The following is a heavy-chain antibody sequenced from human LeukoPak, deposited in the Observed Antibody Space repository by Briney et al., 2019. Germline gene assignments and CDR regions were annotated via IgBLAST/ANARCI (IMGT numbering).Heavy chain of an antibody. Sequence: AGGSLRLSCAASGFTFSSYWMSWVRQAPGKGLEWVANIKQDGSEKYYVDSVKGRFTISRDNAKNSLYLQMNSLRAEDTAVYYCARWGNSGYASGYFDYWGQGTLVTVSS. J-gene: IGHJ4*02. CDR2: IKQDGSEK. D-gene: IGHD5-12*01. V-gene: IGHV3-7*03. CDR3: ARWGNSGYASGYFDY. CDR1: GFTFSSYW.